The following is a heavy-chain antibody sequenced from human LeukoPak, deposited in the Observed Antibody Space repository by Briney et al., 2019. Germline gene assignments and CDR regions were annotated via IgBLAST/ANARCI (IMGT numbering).Heavy chain of an antibody. CDR3: ARQGGSNSPYYYYMDV. D-gene: IGHD6-13*01. CDR2: IYHSGTT. V-gene: IGHV4-38-2*01. Sequence: PSETLSLTCAVSGYSISSGYYWGWFRPPPGKGPEWIGCIYHSGTTYYNPSLKSRVTISVDTSKNQFSPMISSVTAADTAVYYCARQGGSNSPYYYYMDVWGKGTTVTVSS. J-gene: IGHJ6*03. CDR1: GYSISSGYY.